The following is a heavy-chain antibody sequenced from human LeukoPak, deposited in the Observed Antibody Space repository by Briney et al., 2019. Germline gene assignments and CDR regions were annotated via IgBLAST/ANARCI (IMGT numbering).Heavy chain of an antibody. D-gene: IGHD1-26*01. CDR3: AKSGSYDFDY. J-gene: IGHJ4*02. V-gene: IGHV3-30*02. Sequence: GGSLRLSCAASGFTFSSYWMHWVRQAPGKGLEWVSFIRYDGSNKYYADSVKGRFTISRDNSKNTLYLQMNSLRVEDTAVYNCAKSGSYDFDYWGQGTLVTVSS. CDR2: IRYDGSNK. CDR1: GFTFSSYW.